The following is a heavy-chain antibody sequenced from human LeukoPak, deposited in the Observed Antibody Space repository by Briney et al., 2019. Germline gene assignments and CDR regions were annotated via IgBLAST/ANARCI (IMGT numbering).Heavy chain of an antibody. CDR1: GGSISSYY. D-gene: IGHD3-3*01. CDR2: IYYSGST. J-gene: IGHJ4*02. CDR3: ARQSNDFWSGYYKYYFDY. Sequence: SETLSLTCTVSGGSISSYYWSWIRQPPGKGLEWIGYIYYSGSTNYNPSLKSRVTISVDTSKNQFSLKLSSVTAADTAVYYCARQSNDFWSGYYKYYFDYWGQGTLVTVSS. V-gene: IGHV4-59*08.